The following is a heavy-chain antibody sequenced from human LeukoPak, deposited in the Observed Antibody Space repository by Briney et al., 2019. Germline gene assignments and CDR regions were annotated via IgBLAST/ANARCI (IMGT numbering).Heavy chain of an antibody. CDR3: VTFGISWFDP. J-gene: IGHJ5*02. Sequence: GGSLRLSCAASGFTFSREWMHWVRQAPGEGLVWVARTNEHGTFTGYADSVKGRFTISRDNAKNTLYLQMNSLRAEDTAVYYCVTFGISWFDPWGQGTLVTVSS. CDR2: TNEHGTFT. CDR1: GFTFSREW. V-gene: IGHV3-74*01. D-gene: IGHD3-16*01.